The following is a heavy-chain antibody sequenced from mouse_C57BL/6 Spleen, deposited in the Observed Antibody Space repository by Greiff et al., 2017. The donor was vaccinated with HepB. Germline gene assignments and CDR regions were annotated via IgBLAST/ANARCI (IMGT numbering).Heavy chain of an antibody. V-gene: IGHV5-9-1*02. J-gene: IGHJ2*01. Sequence: EVQGVESGEGLVKPGGSLKLSCAASGFTFSSYAMSWVRQTPEKRLEWVAYISSGGDYIYYADTVKGRFTISRDNARNTLYLQMSSLTSEDTAMYYCTRDGHYYGSSHYFDYWGQGTTLTVSS. CDR2: ISSGGDYI. CDR3: TRDGHYYGSSHYFDY. D-gene: IGHD1-1*01. CDR1: GFTFSSYA.